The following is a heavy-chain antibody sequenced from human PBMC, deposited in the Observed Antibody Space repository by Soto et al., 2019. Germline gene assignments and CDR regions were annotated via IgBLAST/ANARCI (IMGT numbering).Heavy chain of an antibody. CDR2: IYWDDDK. CDR3: AHYVSTGPAGWFDP. Sequence: QITLKESGPTLVKPTQTLTLTCTFSGLSLSTSGEAVGWIRQPPGKALEWLALIYWDDDKRYNPTLKTRLTITKDTSKNQVVLTLTNMDPVYTATYYCAHYVSTGPAGWFDPWGQGILVTVSS. V-gene: IGHV2-5*02. J-gene: IGHJ5*02. D-gene: IGHD3-9*01. CDR1: GLSLSTSGEA.